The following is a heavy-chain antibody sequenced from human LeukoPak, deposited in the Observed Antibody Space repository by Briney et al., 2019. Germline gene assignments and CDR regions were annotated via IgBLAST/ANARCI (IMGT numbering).Heavy chain of an antibody. D-gene: IGHD6-19*01. J-gene: IGHJ5*02. Sequence: SETLSLTCAVYGGSFSGYYWSWIRQPPGKGLEWIGEINHSGSTNYNPSLKSRVTISVDTSKNQFSLKLSSVTAADTAVYYCARHIHSSAAWFDPWGQGTLVTVSS. CDR3: ARHIHSSAAWFDP. CDR2: INHSGST. V-gene: IGHV4-34*01. CDR1: GGSFSGYY.